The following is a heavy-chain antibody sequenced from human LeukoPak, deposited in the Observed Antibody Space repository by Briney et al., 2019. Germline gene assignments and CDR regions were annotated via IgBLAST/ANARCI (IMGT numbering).Heavy chain of an antibody. D-gene: IGHD6-13*01. V-gene: IGHV3-74*01. J-gene: IGHJ6*02. CDR1: GFTFSNYW. CDR2: IKSDGSRT. CDR3: ARESVAAAGPYYYYGMDV. Sequence: PGGSLRLSCAASGFTFSNYWTHWVRQAPGKGLVWVSRIKSDGSRTDYADSVKGRFTISRDNAKNTLYLQMNSLRAEDTAVYYCARESVAAAGPYYYYGMDVWGQGTTVTVSS.